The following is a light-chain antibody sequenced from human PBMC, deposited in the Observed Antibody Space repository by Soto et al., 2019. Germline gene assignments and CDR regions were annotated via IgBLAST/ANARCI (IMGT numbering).Light chain of an antibody. CDR3: SPYTTSTTRV. CDR2: DVS. V-gene: IGLV2-14*03. Sequence: QSALAQPASVSGSPGQSITISCTGTSSDVGAYNYVSWYQHHPGNAPKLLIYDVSTRPSGVSNRFSGSKSGNTASLTISGLQAEDEADYYCSPYTTSTTRVFGTGTNVTVL. J-gene: IGLJ1*01. CDR1: SSDVGAYNY.